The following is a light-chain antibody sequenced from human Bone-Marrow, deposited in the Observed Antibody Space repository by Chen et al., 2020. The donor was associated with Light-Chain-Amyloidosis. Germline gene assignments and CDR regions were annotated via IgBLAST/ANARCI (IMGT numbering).Light chain of an antibody. CDR1: DLPTKY. J-gene: IGLJ2*01. CDR3: QSADSSGTYEVI. Sequence: SYELTQPPSVSVSPGQTARITCSGDDLPTKYAYWYQQKPGQAPVLVIHRDTERPSGISERFSGSSSGSIATLTISGVQAEDEAAYHCQSADSSGTYEVIFGGGTKLTVL. V-gene: IGLV3-25*03. CDR2: RDT.